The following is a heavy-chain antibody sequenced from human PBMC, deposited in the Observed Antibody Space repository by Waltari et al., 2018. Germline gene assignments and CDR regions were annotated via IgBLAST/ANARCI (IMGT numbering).Heavy chain of an antibody. Sequence: QVHLVQSGDELKEPGSSVRVSCKVSGGTFSSNAFSWVRQAPGQGLEWMGGMLPRLGIINYAQRFKGRLKITADEVTHTAYMDINSLTSEDTAVYYCARSPQLTTANWFDPWGQGTLVTASS. D-gene: IGHD3-3*01. J-gene: IGHJ5*02. CDR2: MLPRLGII. V-gene: IGHV1-69*04. CDR3: ARSPQLTTANWFDP. CDR1: GGTFSSNA.